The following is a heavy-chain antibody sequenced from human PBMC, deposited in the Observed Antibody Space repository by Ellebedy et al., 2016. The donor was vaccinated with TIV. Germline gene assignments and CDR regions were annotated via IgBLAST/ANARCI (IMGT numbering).Heavy chain of an antibody. CDR2: IYSGGST. CDR3: ARGDDNSGDY. CDR1: GFIVSSNY. D-gene: IGHD1-1*01. V-gene: IGHV3-53*03. Sequence: GESLKISCAASGFIVSSNYMSWVRQAPGKGLQWVSVIYSGGSTYYADSVKGRFTISRDNALNSLYLQMNSLRVEDTAVYFCARGDDNSGDYWGQGTLVTFSS. J-gene: IGHJ4*02.